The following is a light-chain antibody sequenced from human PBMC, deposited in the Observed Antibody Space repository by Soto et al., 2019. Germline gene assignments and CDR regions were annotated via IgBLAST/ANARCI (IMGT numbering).Light chain of an antibody. CDR1: SSDVGGYNY. V-gene: IGLV2-14*01. CDR2: EVS. CDR3: TSYIRSSTLDYV. J-gene: IGLJ1*01. Sequence: QSVLTQPASVSGSPGQSITISCAGTSSDVGGYNYVSWYQQYPGKAPKLMIYEVSNRPSGVSNRFSRSKSGNTASLTISGLQAEDEADYYCTSYIRSSTLDYVFGTGTKVTVL.